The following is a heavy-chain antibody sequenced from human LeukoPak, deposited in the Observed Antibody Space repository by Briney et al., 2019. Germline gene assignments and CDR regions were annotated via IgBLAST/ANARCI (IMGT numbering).Heavy chain of an antibody. CDR3: ATSFGPVIAAAGTGAD. CDR1: GFTFSIYS. D-gene: IGHD6-13*01. CDR2: ISSSSSAV. Sequence: GGSLRLSCAASGFTFSIYSMNWVRQAPGKGLEWVSYISSSSSAVYYADSVKGRFTISRDNSKNTLYLQMNSLRAEDTAVYYCATSFGPVIAAAGTGADWGQGTLVTVSS. J-gene: IGHJ4*02. V-gene: IGHV3-48*01.